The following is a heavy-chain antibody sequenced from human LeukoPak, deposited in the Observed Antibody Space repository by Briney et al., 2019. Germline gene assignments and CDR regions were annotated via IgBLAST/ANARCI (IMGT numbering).Heavy chain of an antibody. V-gene: IGHV4-34*01. CDR1: GGSFSGYY. CDR3: AREVGDTAMVTHFDY. Sequence: SETLSLTCAVYGGSFSGYYWSWIRQPPGKGLEWIGEINHSGSINYNPSLKSRVTISVDTSKNQFSLKLSSVTAADTAVYYCAREVGDTAMVTHFDYWGQGTLVTVSS. J-gene: IGHJ4*02. CDR2: INHSGSI. D-gene: IGHD5-18*01.